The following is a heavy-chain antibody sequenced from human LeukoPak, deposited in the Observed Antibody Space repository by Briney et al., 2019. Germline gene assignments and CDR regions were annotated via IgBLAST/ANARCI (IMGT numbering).Heavy chain of an antibody. D-gene: IGHD5-18*01. Sequence: SETLSLTCTVSGGSISSSSAYWGWIRQPPGKGLEWIGSIYYSKNTYYNPSLKSRVTISADTSKNQSSLTLGSVSATDTAVYYCVSPRGFSYGYFDYWGQGTLVTVSS. J-gene: IGHJ4*02. CDR2: IYYSKNT. CDR3: VSPRGFSYGYFDY. CDR1: GGSISSSSAY. V-gene: IGHV4-39*01.